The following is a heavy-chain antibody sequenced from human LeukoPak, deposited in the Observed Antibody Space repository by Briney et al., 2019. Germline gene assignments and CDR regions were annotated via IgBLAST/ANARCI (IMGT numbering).Heavy chain of an antibody. CDR2: IYPGGST. V-gene: IGHV3-66*02. D-gene: IGHD3-10*01. J-gene: IGHJ4*02. Sequence: PGGSLRLSCAASEFFVRNNYMSWVRQAPGKGLEWVSVIYPGGSTAYADSVKGRFTISRDISKNTLYLQMSSLRPDDTAVYYCARDRDGSGTYPAYFDLWGQGTLVTVSS. CDR1: EFFVRNNY. CDR3: ARDRDGSGTYPAYFDL.